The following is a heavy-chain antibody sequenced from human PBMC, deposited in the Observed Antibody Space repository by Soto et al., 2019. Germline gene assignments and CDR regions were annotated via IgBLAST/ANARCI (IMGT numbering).Heavy chain of an antibody. J-gene: IGHJ4*02. V-gene: IGHV5-51*01. CDR3: AMAYSISWTYFDY. CDR2: IYPGDSDT. D-gene: IGHD6-13*01. Sequence: GESLKISCKGSGYSFTSYWIGWVRQMPGKGLEWMGIIYPGDSDTRYSPSFQGQVTISADKSISTAYLQWSSLKASDTAMYYCAMAYSISWTYFDYWGQGTLVTVSS. CDR1: GYSFTSYW.